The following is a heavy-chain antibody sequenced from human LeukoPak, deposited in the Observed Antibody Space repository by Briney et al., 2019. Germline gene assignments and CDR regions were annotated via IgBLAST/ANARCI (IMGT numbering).Heavy chain of an antibody. CDR3: ARGRGGTLSDILTGYYPSNWFDP. CDR1: GGSISSSSYY. D-gene: IGHD3-9*01. J-gene: IGHJ5*02. Sequence: KPSETLSLTCTVSGGSISSSSYYWGWIRQPPGKGLEWIGSIYYSGSTYYNPSLKSRVTISVDTSKNQFSLKLSSVTAADTAVYYCARGRGGTLSDILTGYYPSNWFDPWGQGTLVTVSS. V-gene: IGHV4-39*07. CDR2: IYYSGST.